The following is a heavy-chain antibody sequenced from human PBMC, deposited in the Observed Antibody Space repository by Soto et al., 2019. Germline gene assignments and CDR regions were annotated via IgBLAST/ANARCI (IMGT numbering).Heavy chain of an antibody. V-gene: IGHV4-30-4*01. CDR2: IYYSGST. D-gene: IGHD3-10*01. CDR1: GGSISSGDYY. Sequence: PSETLSLTCTASGGSISSGDYYWSWIRQPPGKGLEWIGYIYYSGSTYYNPPLKSRVTISVDTSKNQFSLKLSSVTAADTAVYYCARVGDNSGSSWFDPWGQGTLVTVSS. CDR3: ARVGDNSGSSWFDP. J-gene: IGHJ5*02.